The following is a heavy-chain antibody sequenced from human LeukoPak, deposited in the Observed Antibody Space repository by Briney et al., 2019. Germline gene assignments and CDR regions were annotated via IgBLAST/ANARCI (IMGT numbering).Heavy chain of an antibody. CDR1: GGSISSYY. V-gene: IGHV4-59*01. D-gene: IGHD1-26*01. CDR3: ARYIVSYPHDAFDI. CDR2: IYYSGST. J-gene: IGHJ3*02. Sequence: SETLSLTCTVSGGSISSYYWSWIRQPPGKGLEWIGYIYYSGSTSYNPSLKSRVTISVDTSKKQFSLKLSTVTAADTAFYYCARYIVSYPHDAFDIWGQGTMVTVSS.